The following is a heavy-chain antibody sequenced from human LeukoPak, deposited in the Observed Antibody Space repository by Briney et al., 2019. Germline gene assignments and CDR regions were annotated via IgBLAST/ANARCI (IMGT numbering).Heavy chain of an antibody. Sequence: SVKVSCKASGGTFSNYAISWVRQAPGQWLEWMGGIIPIFGTANYAQKFQGRVTITADKSTSTAYMELSSLRSEDTAVYYCARGLVGATFVFDYWGQGTLVTVSS. J-gene: IGHJ4*02. D-gene: IGHD1-26*01. CDR3: ARGLVGATFVFDY. CDR1: GGTFSNYA. CDR2: IIPIFGTA. V-gene: IGHV1-69*06.